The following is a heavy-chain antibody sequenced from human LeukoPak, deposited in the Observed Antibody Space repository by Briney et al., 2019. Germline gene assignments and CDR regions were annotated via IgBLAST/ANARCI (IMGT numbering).Heavy chain of an antibody. CDR2: IKQDGSEK. Sequence: PGGSLRLSCAASGFTFSSYWRSWVRQAPGKGLEWVANIKQDGSEKYYVDSVKGRFTISRDNAKNSLYLLMNRLRAEDTAVYYCARERGAVTWGQGNLVTVSS. D-gene: IGHD6-19*01. V-gene: IGHV3-7*01. CDR3: ARERGAVT. J-gene: IGHJ5*02. CDR1: GFTFSSYW.